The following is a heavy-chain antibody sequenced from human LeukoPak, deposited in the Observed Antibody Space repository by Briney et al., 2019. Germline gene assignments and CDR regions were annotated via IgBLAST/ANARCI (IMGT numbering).Heavy chain of an antibody. CDR3: ARAPSATPETSDY. CDR1: GGTFSSYA. J-gene: IGHJ4*02. CDR2: IIPILGIA. V-gene: IGHV1-69*04. Sequence: GASVKVSCKASGGTFSSYATSWVRQAPGQGLEWMGRIIPILGIANYAQKFQGRVTITADKSTSTAYMELSSLRSEDTAVYYCARAPSATPETSDYWGQGTLVTVSS. D-gene: IGHD2-2*02.